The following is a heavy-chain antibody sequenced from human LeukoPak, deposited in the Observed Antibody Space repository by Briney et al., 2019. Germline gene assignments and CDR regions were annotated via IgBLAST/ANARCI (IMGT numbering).Heavy chain of an antibody. D-gene: IGHD3-22*01. CDR3: ATLPYYYDSSGSYYFDY. V-gene: IGHV3-74*03. J-gene: IGHJ4*02. CDR2: VNPNESNK. Sequence: GGSLRLSCAASGFPFSTYWMHWVRQAPGKGPEWVSRVNPNESNKVYTESVKGRFTISRDNAKNTLFLQMNSLRVEDTAVYYCATLPYYYDSSGSYYFDYWGQGTLVTVSS. CDR1: GFPFSTYW.